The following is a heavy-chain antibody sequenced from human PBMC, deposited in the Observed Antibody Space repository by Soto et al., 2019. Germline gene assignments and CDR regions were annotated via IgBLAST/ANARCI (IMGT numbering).Heavy chain of an antibody. J-gene: IGHJ3*02. D-gene: IGHD2-15*01. CDR1: GGTFSSYA. CDR3: ARVNAVVAAPGAFDI. Sequence: QVQLVQSGAEVKKPGSSVKVSCKASGGTFSSYAISWVRQAPGQGLEWMGGIIPIFGTANYAQKFQGRVTIXGDXSXNTAYMELSSLRSEDTAVYYCARVNAVVAAPGAFDIWGQGTMVTVSS. CDR2: IIPIFGTA. V-gene: IGHV1-69*12.